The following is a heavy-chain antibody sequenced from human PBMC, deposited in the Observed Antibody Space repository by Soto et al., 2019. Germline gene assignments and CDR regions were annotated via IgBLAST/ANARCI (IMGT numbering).Heavy chain of an antibody. CDR1: GYTFTGYY. CDR3: ARDLGITIFGPGNYGMDV. J-gene: IGHJ6*04. D-gene: IGHD3-3*01. V-gene: IGHV1-2*04. Sequence: ASVKVSCKASGYTFTGYYMHWVRQAPGQGLEWMGWINPNSGGTNYAQKFQGWVTMTRDTSISTAYMELSRLRSDDTAVYYCARDLGITIFGPGNYGMDVWGKGTTVTVSS. CDR2: INPNSGGT.